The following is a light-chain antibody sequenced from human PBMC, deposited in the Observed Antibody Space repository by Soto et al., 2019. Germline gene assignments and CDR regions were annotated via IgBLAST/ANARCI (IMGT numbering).Light chain of an antibody. CDR3: QQYGSSSWT. J-gene: IGKJ1*01. CDR1: QSISSSY. CDR2: GAS. V-gene: IGKV3-20*01. Sequence: EIVLTQSPGTLSLSPGKRATLSCRASQSISSSYLAWYQQRPGQAPRLLIYGASSRATGIPDRFSGSGSGTEFTLTISRLEPEDFAVYYCQQYGSSSWTVGQGTKGDIK.